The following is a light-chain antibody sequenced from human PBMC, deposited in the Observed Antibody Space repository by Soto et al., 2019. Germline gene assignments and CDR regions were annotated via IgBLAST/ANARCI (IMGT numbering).Light chain of an antibody. CDR1: QSISSW. CDR3: QQSYTYWT. J-gene: IGKJ1*01. CDR2: QAS. Sequence: DIQMTQSPSTLSASVGDRVTITCRASQSISSWLAWYQQKPGKAPKLLLYQASSLASGVPSRFSGSGSGTEFTLTISSLQPDDFATYYCQQSYTYWTFGQGTKVDIK. V-gene: IGKV1-5*03.